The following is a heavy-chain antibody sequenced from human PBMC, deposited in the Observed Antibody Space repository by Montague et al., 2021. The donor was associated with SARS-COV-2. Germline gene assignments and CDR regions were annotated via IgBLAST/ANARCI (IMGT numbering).Heavy chain of an antibody. CDR2: XXWDDDK. Sequence: PALVKPTQTLTLTCTFSGFSLSTSGMCVSWIRQPQGKALEWLARXXWDDDKYYSTSLKTRLTISKDTSKNQVVLTMTNMDPVDTATYYCAREYSSGVYFDYWGQGTLVTVSS. D-gene: IGHD6-19*01. J-gene: IGHJ4*02. V-gene: IGHV2-70*11. CDR1: GFSLSTSGMC. CDR3: AREYSSGVYFDY.